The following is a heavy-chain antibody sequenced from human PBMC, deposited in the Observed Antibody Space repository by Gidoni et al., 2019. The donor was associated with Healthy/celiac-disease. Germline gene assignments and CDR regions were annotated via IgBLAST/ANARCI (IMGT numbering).Heavy chain of an antibody. Sequence: QVQLVESGGGVVQPGRSLRLSCAASGFTFSSYGMHWVRQAPGKGLEWVAVISYDGSNKYYADSVKGRFTISRDNSKNTLYLQMNSLRAEDTAVYYCAKVLAEWELPKIIDYWGQGTLVTVSS. D-gene: IGHD1-26*01. V-gene: IGHV3-30*18. CDR2: ISYDGSNK. CDR1: GFTFSSYG. J-gene: IGHJ4*02. CDR3: AKVLAEWELPKIIDY.